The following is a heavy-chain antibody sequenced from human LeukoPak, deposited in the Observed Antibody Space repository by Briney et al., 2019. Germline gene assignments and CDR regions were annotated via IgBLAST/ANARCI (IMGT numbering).Heavy chain of an antibody. J-gene: IGHJ6*02. D-gene: IGHD3-16*02. V-gene: IGHV3-30*03. Sequence: GGSLRLSCAASGFTFSSYGMHWVRQSPGRGLEWVSFLSFGGSNEFYADSLKGRFTISRDNSKDTLYLQMDRLRAEDTALYYCAREEHDYVWGSYRYYYYYGIDVWGQGTTVTVSS. CDR2: LSFGGSNE. CDR1: GFTFSSYG. CDR3: AREEHDYVWGSYRYYYYYGIDV.